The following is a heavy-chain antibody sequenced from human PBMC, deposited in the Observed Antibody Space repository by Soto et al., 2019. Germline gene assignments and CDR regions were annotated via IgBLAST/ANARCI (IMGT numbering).Heavy chain of an antibody. J-gene: IGHJ4*02. V-gene: IGHV1-2*02. CDR3: ARDPQWELLPTDY. Sequence: ASVKVSCKASGYSFTGYYMHWVPQAPGQGLEWMGWINPNSGGTNYTQKFQGRVTMTRDTSISTAYMELSRLTSDDTAVYYCARDPQWELLPTDYWGQGTQVTVSS. CDR1: GYSFTGYY. CDR2: INPNSGGT. D-gene: IGHD1-26*01.